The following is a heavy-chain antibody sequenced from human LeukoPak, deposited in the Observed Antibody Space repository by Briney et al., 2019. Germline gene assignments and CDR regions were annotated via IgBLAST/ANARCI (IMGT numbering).Heavy chain of an antibody. CDR2: IYYSGST. Sequence: SETLSLTCTVSGGSLSSGDYYWSWIRQPPGKGLEWIGYIYYSGSTYYNPSLKSRVTISVDTSKNQFSLKLSSVTAADTAVYYCATFDYYDSSGQVYWGQGTLVTVSS. J-gene: IGHJ4*02. V-gene: IGHV4-30-4*01. D-gene: IGHD3-22*01. CDR1: GGSLSSGDYY. CDR3: ATFDYYDSSGQVY.